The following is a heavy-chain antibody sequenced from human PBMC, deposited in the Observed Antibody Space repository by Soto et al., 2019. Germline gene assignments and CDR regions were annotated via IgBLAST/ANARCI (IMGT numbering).Heavy chain of an antibody. CDR3: ARDVGATGD. Sequence: QVQLVQSGAEVKKPGASVKVSCKASGYTFTSYAMHWVRQAPGQRLEWMGWINAGNCNTKYSQKFQGSVTITRDTPATTPYMELSSLRSEDTAVYYCARDVGATGDWGQGPLVNVSS. V-gene: IGHV1-3*01. D-gene: IGHD1-26*01. CDR2: INAGNCNT. J-gene: IGHJ4*02. CDR1: GYTFTSYA.